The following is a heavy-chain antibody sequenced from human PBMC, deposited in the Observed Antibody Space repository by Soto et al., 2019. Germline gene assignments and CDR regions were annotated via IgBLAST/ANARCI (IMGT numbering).Heavy chain of an antibody. CDR1: GGSFSGYY. D-gene: IGHD2-15*01. Sequence: SETLSLTCAVYGGSFSGYYWSWIRQPPGKGLEWIGEINHSGSTNYNPSLKSRVTISVDTSKNQFSLKLSSVTAADTAVYYCARLGYCSGGSCYSSLNYYYYMDVWGKGTMVTVSS. CDR2: INHSGST. V-gene: IGHV4-34*01. J-gene: IGHJ6*03. CDR3: ARLGYCSGGSCYSSLNYYYYMDV.